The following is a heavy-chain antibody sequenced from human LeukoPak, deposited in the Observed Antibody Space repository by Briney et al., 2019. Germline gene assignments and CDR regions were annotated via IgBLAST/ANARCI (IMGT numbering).Heavy chain of an antibody. CDR2: IYHSGST. CDR3: ARAENGYCSTTSCYNLDY. Sequence: SETLSLTCTVSGGSISSGGYYWSWIRQPPGKGLEWIGYIYHSGSTYYNPSLKSRVTISVDRSKNQFSLKLSSVTAADTAVYYCARAENGYCSTTSCYNLDYWGQGTLVTVSS. CDR1: GGSISSGGYY. V-gene: IGHV4-30-2*01. D-gene: IGHD2-2*02. J-gene: IGHJ4*02.